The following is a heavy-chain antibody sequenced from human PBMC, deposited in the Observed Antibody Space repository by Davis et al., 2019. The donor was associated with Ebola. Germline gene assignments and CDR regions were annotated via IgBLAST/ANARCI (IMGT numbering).Heavy chain of an antibody. D-gene: IGHD2-21*02. V-gene: IGHV5-51*01. Sequence: GESLKISCKSSGYSFTSYWIGWVRQMPGKGLEWMGIIYPGDSDTRYSPSFQGQVTISADKSISTAYLQWSSLKASDTAMYYCARSRYCGGDCYGSFDYWGQGTLVTVSS. CDR2: IYPGDSDT. CDR3: ARSRYCGGDCYGSFDY. J-gene: IGHJ4*02. CDR1: GYSFTSYW.